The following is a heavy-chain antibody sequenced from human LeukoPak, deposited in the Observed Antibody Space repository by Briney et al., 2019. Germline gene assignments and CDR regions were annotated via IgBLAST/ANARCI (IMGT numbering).Heavy chain of an antibody. D-gene: IGHD6-13*01. CDR3: AIKHDGSWYSPFDY. CDR1: GYTFTNYW. J-gene: IGHJ4*02. Sequence: GESLKISCQGSGYTFTNYWIGWVRQMPGKGLAWMGIIYPGDSDTRYSPSFQGQVTISADKSISTAYRQWNSLKASDSAMYYCAIKHDGSWYSPFDYWGQGTLVTVSS. V-gene: IGHV5-51*06. CDR2: IYPGDSDT.